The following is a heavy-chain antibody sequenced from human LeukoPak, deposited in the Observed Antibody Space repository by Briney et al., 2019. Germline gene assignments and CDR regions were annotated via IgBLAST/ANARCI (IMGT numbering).Heavy chain of an antibody. D-gene: IGHD1-20*01. CDR2: IKEDGSDK. Sequence: SGGSLRLSCAAPGFTFSNYWMNWVRQAPGKGLEWVANIKEDGSDKYYVDSVKGRFSISKDNAKNSLYLQMNSLRVEDTAVYYCVPLNWNPPGDFDRWGQGTLVTVSS. V-gene: IGHV3-7*01. CDR3: VPLNWNPPGDFDR. J-gene: IGHJ4*02. CDR1: GFTFSNYW.